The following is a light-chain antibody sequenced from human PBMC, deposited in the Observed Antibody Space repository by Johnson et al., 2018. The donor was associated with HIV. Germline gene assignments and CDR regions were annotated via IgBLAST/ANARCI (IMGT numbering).Light chain of an antibody. V-gene: IGLV1-51*02. CDR2: ENN. CDR1: SSNIGNNY. Sequence: SVLTQPPSVSAAPGQKVTISCSGSSSNIGNNYVSWYQQLPGTAPKLLIYENNKRPSGIPDRFSGSKSGTSATLGITGLQTGDEADYYCGTWDGSLRAGFFGTGTKVTGL. CDR3: GTWDGSLRAGF. J-gene: IGLJ1*01.